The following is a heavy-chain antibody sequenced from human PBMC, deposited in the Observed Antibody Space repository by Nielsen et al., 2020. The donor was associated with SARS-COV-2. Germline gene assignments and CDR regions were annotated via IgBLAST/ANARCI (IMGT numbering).Heavy chain of an antibody. V-gene: IGHV4-34*01. CDR1: GGSISSYY. CDR3: ARGLGHYDAFDI. Sequence: GSLRLSCTVSGGSISSYYWSWIRQPPGKGLEWIGEINHSGSTNYNPSLKSRVTISVDTSKDQFSLKLSSVTAADTAVYYCARGLGHYDAFDIWGQGTMVTVSS. D-gene: IGHD1-26*01. J-gene: IGHJ3*02. CDR2: INHSGST.